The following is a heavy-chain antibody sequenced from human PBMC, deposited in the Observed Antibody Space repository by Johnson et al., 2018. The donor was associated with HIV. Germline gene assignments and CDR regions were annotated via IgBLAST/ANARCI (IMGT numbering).Heavy chain of an antibody. CDR2: ISSSGSTI. J-gene: IGHJ3*02. Sequence: EVQLVESGGGLVQPGGSLRLSCVVSGFTFSSYWMHWVRQAPGKGLEWVSYISSSGSTIYYADSVRGRFNISRDNSKNTLYLQMNSLRAEDTAVYYCAKGQVARGAFDIWGQGTMVTVSS. V-gene: IGHV3-48*01. CDR1: GFTFSSYW. CDR3: AKGQVARGAFDI.